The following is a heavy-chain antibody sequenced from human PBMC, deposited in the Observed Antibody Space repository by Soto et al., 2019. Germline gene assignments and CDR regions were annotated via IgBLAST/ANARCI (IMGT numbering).Heavy chain of an antibody. V-gene: IGHV1-2*02. D-gene: IGHD3-9*01. CDR3: ARPPGYISDWYYFDL. CDR2: ISPRSGGT. Sequence: ASVKVSCKASGYTFIDYYMHWVRQAPGQGFEWMGRISPRSGGTNYAQKFRGRVTMTWDTSLNTAYMELSSLISEDTAVYYCARPPGYISDWYYFDLWGQGTLVTVSS. J-gene: IGHJ4*02. CDR1: GYTFIDYY.